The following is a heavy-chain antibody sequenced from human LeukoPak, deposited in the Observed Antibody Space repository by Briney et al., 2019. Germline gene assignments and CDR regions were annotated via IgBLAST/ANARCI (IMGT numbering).Heavy chain of an antibody. V-gene: IGHV3-9*01. Sequence: GGSLRLSCEASGFSLGDYAMHWVRQIPGKGLEWVSGITWDSGTIDYAGSVRGRFTISRDNAKNSLYLQMNTLRPEDTAIYHCAKGKSIASLWYMDVWGKGTTVIVSS. J-gene: IGHJ6*04. CDR3: AKGKSIASLWYMDV. CDR2: ITWDSGTI. CDR1: GFSLGDYA. D-gene: IGHD2-15*01.